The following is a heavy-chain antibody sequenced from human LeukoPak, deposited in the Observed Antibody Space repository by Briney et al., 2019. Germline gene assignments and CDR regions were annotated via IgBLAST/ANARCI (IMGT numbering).Heavy chain of an antibody. J-gene: IGHJ5*02. D-gene: IGHD3-16*01. CDR2: IYYSGST. V-gene: IGHV4-59*01. Sequence: SETLSLTCTVSGGSISSYYWSWIRQPPGKGLEWIGYIYYSGSTNYNPSLKSRVTISVDTSKNQFSLKLSSVTAADTAAYYCARDKRGLAWFDPWGQGTLVTVSS. CDR3: ARDKRGLAWFDP. CDR1: GGSISSYY.